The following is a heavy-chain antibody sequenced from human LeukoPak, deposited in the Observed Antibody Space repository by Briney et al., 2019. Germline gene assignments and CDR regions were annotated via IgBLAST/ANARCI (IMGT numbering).Heavy chain of an antibody. V-gene: IGHV3-7*01. D-gene: IGHD5-12*01. J-gene: IGHJ4*02. CDR3: ARGPSGYHNT. Sequence: PGGSLRLSCAASGFTFNNYLMSWVRQAPGKGLEWVANIKQDGSEKYYVDSVKGRFTISRDNAKKSLYMQMNSLRAEDTAVYYCARGPSGYHNTGGQGTLVTVSS. CDR1: GFTFNNYL. CDR2: IKQDGSEK.